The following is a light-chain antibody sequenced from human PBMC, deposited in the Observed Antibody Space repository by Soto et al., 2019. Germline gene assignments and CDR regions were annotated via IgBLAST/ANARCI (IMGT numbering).Light chain of an antibody. CDR1: QSISVW. V-gene: IGKV1-5*03. CDR3: QQYNSYSPT. J-gene: IGKJ1*01. CDR2: KES. Sequence: DIQMTQSPSTLSASVGDRVTITCRASQSISVWLAWYQQKAGKAPKLLLYKESRLESGVPSRFSGSGSETEFTLTISGLQPGDSATYYCQQYNSYSPTFGQGTKVEVK.